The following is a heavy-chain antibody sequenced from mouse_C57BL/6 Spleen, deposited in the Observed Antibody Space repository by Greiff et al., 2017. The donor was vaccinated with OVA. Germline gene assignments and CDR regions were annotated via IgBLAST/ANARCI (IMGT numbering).Heavy chain of an antibody. V-gene: IGHV1-64*01. CDR2: IHPNCGST. Sequence: QVQLQQPGAELVKPGASVKLSCKASGYTFTSYWMHWVKQRPGQGLEWIGMIHPNCGSTNYNEKFKSKATLTVDKSSSTAYMQLSSLTSEDSAVYYCARDDYDGYAMDYWGQGTSVTVSS. CDR3: ARDDYDGYAMDY. CDR1: GYTFTSYW. J-gene: IGHJ4*01. D-gene: IGHD2-4*01.